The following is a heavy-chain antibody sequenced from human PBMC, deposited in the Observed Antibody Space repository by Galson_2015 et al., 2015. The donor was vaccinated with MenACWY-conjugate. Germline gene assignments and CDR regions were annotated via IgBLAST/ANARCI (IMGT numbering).Heavy chain of an antibody. CDR2: IWFDGSKT. J-gene: IGHJ3*02. Sequence: SLRLSCSASGFTFSRYGMHWVRPVSGRWLEWVATIWFDGSKTYYTEYVKGRFTISRDNSKNTLYLEMNSLRAEDTAVYYCARINGDYTVDIWGQGTVVTVPS. V-gene: IGHV3-33*01. CDR1: GFTFSRYG. CDR3: ARINGDYTVDI. D-gene: IGHD2-21*02.